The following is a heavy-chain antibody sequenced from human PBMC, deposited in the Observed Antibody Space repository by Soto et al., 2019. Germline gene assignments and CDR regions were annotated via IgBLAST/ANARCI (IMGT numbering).Heavy chain of an antibody. CDR2: IRSKANIYAT. D-gene: IGHD3-22*01. Sequence: GGSLRLSCAASGFTFSGSAMHWVRQASGKGLEWVGRIRSKANIYATAYAASVKGRFTISRDDSKNTAYLQMNSLKTEDTAVYYCTSFYYYDSSGYLLIDCWCQGTLVTVSS. V-gene: IGHV3-73*01. J-gene: IGHJ4*02. CDR3: TSFYYYDSSGYLLIDC. CDR1: GFTFSGSA.